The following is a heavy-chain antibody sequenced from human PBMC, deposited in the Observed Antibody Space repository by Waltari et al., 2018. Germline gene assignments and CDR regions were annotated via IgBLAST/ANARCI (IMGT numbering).Heavy chain of an antibody. V-gene: IGHV4-39*01. CDR1: GGYISRWSNY. J-gene: IGHJ4*02. CDR2: IHYRGNN. CDR3: ARVGGSSAWYVFDN. D-gene: IGHD6-19*01. Sequence: QLQLQESGPGLVKHSATLSLTCSVSGGYISRWSNYWAWFHQPPGKGLEWIGSIHYRGNNYYNPSLKSRVTMSVDTSENQFSLRLNSVTAADTAVYYCARVGGSSAWYVFDNWGQGTLVTVSS.